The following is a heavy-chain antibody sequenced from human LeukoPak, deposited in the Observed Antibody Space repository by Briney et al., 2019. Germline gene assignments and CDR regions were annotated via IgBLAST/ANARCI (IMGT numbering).Heavy chain of an antibody. CDR1: GGSISGYF. Sequence: SGTLCVTSAVPGGSISGYFWCWIRQPPGEGLGWVCYMYYSGSTNYNPSLKSRVIISVDTSTNQFSLKLSSVTAADTAVYYCAGYSYASRRVSYYDMDVWGQGTTVTVSS. J-gene: IGHJ6*02. CDR3: AGYSYASRRVSYYDMDV. CDR2: MYYSGST. D-gene: IGHD3-10*01. V-gene: IGHV4-59*08.